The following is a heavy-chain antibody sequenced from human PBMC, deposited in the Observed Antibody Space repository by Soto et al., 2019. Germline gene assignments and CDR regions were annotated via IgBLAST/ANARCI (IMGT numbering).Heavy chain of an antibody. CDR3: ARHPGYYDILTGYTTYYFDS. V-gene: IGHV4-59*08. D-gene: IGHD3-9*01. J-gene: IGHJ4*02. CDR1: GGSIGTYY. CDR2: IYYRGNT. Sequence: LEALSLTCTVSGGSIGTYYWSWFRQPPGKGLEWIGYIYYRGNTDYNPSLKSRVTISLDTPKNQFSLKLSSVTAADTAVYYCARHPGYYDILTGYTTYYFDSWGQGILVTVSS.